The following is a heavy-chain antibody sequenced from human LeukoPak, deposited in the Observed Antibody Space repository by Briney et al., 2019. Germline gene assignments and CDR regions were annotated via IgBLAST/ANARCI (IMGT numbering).Heavy chain of an antibody. CDR2: IGGSGGIT. CDR1: GFTFSNYA. D-gene: IGHD6-6*01. Sequence: GGSLRLSCAASGFTFSNYAMSWVSQAPGKRLEWVSSIGGSGGITYYADSVKGRFTISRDNSKNTLYLQVNSLRGEDTAVYYCAKVSAYSNSRGFSDYWGQGTLVTVSS. V-gene: IGHV3-23*01. CDR3: AKVSAYSNSRGFSDY. J-gene: IGHJ4*02.